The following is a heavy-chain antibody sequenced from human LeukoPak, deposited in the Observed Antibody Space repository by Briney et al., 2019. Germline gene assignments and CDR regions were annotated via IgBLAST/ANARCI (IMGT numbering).Heavy chain of an antibody. D-gene: IGHD2-21*02. Sequence: SETLSLTCTVSGGSISSSSYYWGWIRQPPGKGLEWIGYIYYSGSTNYNPSLKSRVTISVDTSKNQFSLKLSSVTAADTAVYYCARGDSTTTPKYFQYWGQGTLVTVSS. J-gene: IGHJ1*01. CDR1: GGSISSSSYY. CDR3: ARGDSTTTPKYFQY. CDR2: IYYSGST. V-gene: IGHV4-61*05.